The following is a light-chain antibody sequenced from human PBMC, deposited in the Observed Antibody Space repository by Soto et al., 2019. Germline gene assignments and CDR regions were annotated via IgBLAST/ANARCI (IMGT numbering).Light chain of an antibody. Sequence: EIVLTQSPDTLSLSPGERATLSCRASQSVGSTFLAWYQQKPGQAPRLLIYDASSRATGIPDRFSGSGSGTDFSLIISRLEPEDFAVYYCQQYGSSPPTLTFDGGTKVEIK. CDR1: QSVGSTF. V-gene: IGKV3-20*01. CDR3: QQYGSSPPTLT. J-gene: IGKJ4*01. CDR2: DAS.